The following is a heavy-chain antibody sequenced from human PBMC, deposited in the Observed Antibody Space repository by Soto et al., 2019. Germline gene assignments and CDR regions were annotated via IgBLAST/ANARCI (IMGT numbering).Heavy chain of an antibody. CDR2: ICYSGST. V-gene: IGHV4-61*01. Sequence: SETLSLTCTVAGGSVSSGSYYWSWIRQHPGKGLEWIGYICYSGSTNYPPSLKSRVTISVDTSKTQFSLKLSSVTAAGTAVYYCARAFCYDILTGYGPLFDPWGQGTLVTVSS. D-gene: IGHD3-9*01. CDR1: GGSVSSGSYY. CDR3: ARAFCYDILTGYGPLFDP. J-gene: IGHJ5*02.